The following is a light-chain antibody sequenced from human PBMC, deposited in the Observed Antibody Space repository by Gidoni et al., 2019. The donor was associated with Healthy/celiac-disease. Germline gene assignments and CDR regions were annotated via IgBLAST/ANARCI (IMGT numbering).Light chain of an antibody. CDR3: QQHKSFPYS. Sequence: DIQLTQSPSFLSASVGDRVTITCRASQGISSYLAWYQQKPGKAPKLLTYGASTLQSGVPSRFSGSGSGTEFTLTISSLQPEDFATYYCQQHKSFPYSFGQGTKLEIK. CDR1: QGISSY. J-gene: IGKJ2*03. CDR2: GAS. V-gene: IGKV1-9*01.